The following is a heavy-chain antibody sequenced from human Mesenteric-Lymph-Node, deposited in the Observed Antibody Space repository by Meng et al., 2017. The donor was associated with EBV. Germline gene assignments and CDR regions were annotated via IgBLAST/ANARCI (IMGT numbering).Heavy chain of an antibody. CDR3: VTFGGILISYYFDY. CDR1: GYTFTGYY. J-gene: IGHJ4*02. D-gene: IGHD3-16*01. Sequence: QVQLGHAGTEVKKPGASVKVSCKASGYTFTGYYMHWVRQAPGQGLEWMGRINPNSGVTHYEKKFQGRVTMTTDTSTSTGYMELSGLRSDDTAMYYCVTFGGILISYYFDYWGQGTLVTVSS. CDR2: INPNSGVT. V-gene: IGHV1-2*06.